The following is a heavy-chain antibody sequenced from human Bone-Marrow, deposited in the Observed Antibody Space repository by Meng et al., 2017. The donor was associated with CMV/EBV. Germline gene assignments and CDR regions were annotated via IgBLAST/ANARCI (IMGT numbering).Heavy chain of an antibody. D-gene: IGHD2-15*01. V-gene: IGHV3-21*06. J-gene: IGHJ6*02. CDR2: ISGSSSYI. CDR1: GVTFSDYT. Sequence: GESLKISCTASGVTFSDYTMNWVRQAPGKGLEWVSSISGSSSYIYYADSVKGRFTISRDKAKNSLHLKMNSLRADDTAVYYCARDLLLPPYYYYGMGVWGQGTTVTVSS. CDR3: ARDLLLPPYYYYGMGV.